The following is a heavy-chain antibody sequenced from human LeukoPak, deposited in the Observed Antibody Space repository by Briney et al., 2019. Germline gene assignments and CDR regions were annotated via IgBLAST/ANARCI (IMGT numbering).Heavy chain of an antibody. CDR3: ARSPHILTGENFDY. J-gene: IGHJ4*02. CDR2: INPNSGGT. V-gene: IGHV1-2*02. D-gene: IGHD3-9*01. CDR1: GYTFTGYY. Sequence: ASVKVSCKTSGYTFTGYYMHWVRQAPGQGLEWMGWINPNSGGTNYAQKFQDRVSMIRDTSISTAYMHLSRLRSDDTAVYYCARSPHILTGENFDYWGQGTLLTVSS.